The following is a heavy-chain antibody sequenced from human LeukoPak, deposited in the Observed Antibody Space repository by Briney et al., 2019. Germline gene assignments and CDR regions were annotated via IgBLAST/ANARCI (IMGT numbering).Heavy chain of an antibody. CDR1: GGSISSSSYY. CDR2: IYYSGSA. V-gene: IGHV4-39*01. Sequence: SETLSLTCTVSGGSISSSSYYWGWIRQPPGKGLEWIGSIYYSGSAYYNPSLKSRVTISVDTSKNQFSLKLSSLTAADTAVYYCARGLAPRPAWIQLWYGYYFDYWGQGTLVTVSS. J-gene: IGHJ4*02. D-gene: IGHD5-18*01. CDR3: ARGLAPRPAWIQLWYGYYFDY.